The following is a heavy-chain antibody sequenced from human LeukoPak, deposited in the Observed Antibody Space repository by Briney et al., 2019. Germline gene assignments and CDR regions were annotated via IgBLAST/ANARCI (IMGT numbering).Heavy chain of an antibody. D-gene: IGHD3-3*01. V-gene: IGHV4-39*01. Sequence: ASETLSLTCSVSGGSIISSNYYWGWIRQPPGKGLEWIGSIYQSGSGSSYYNPSLKSRVTIFGDTSKNQFFLRLSSVTAADTAVYYCASTLRFLPYRRFDYWGQGILVTVPS. CDR2: IYQSGSGSS. J-gene: IGHJ4*02. CDR1: GGSIISSNYY. CDR3: ASTLRFLPYRRFDY.